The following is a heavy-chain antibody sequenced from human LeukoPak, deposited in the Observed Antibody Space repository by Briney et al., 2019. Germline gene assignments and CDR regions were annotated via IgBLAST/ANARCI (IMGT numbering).Heavy chain of an antibody. CDR2: ISSSSSYT. D-gene: IGHD4-11*01. V-gene: IGHV3-21*05. Sequence: GGSLRLSCAGSGFTFSSHWIGWVRQAPGKGLEWVSYISSSSSYTNYADSVKGRFTISRDNAKNSLYLQMNSLRAEDTAVYYCARAPHYSNYGPYYYGMDVWGQGTTVTVSS. CDR3: ARAPHYSNYGPYYYGMDV. CDR1: GFTFSSHW. J-gene: IGHJ6*02.